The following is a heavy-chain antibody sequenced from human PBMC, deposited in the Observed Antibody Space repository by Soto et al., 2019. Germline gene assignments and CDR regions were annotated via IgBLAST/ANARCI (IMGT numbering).Heavy chain of an antibody. CDR1: GFTFTNYA. CDR3: AKGFFPPTSWVREIAQ. J-gene: IGHJ4*02. CDR2: ISGSGGDT. Sequence: EVQLLESGGGLVQPGGSLRLSCAASGFTFTNYAMTWVRQAPGKGLEWVSTISGSGGDTYYADSIKGRFTISRDNSKNTFYLQMNTLRAEDRAIYYCAKGFFPPTSWVREIAQGGKGPLVPVS. V-gene: IGHV3-23*01. D-gene: IGHD2-2*01.